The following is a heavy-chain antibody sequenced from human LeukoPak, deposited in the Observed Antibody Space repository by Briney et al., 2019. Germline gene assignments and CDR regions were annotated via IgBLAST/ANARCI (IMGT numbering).Heavy chain of an antibody. J-gene: IGHJ4*02. V-gene: IGHV1-69*13. Sequence: SVKVSCKASGGTFSSYAISWVRQAPGQGLEWMGGIIPIFGTANYAQKFQGRVTITADESTSTAYMELSSLRSEDTAVYYCARQSSPTYYYDSSGYSLPGYWGQGTLVTVSS. CDR2: IIPIFGTA. CDR3: ARQSSPTYYYDSSGYSLPGY. CDR1: GGTFSSYA. D-gene: IGHD3-22*01.